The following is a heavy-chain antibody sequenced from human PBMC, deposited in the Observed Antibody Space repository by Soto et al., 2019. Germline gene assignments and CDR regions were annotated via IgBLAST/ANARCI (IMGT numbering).Heavy chain of an antibody. CDR2: VSGSGGST. Sequence: PGGSLRLSCAASGFTFSNYAMSWVRQAPGKGLQWVSAVSGSGGSTYYADSVRGRFTISRDSSKNTLYLHMNSLRAEDTAVYYCAKVGSGDRYYFDYWGQGTLVTVSS. CDR1: GFTFSNYA. CDR3: AKVGSGDRYYFDY. D-gene: IGHD4-17*01. J-gene: IGHJ4*02. V-gene: IGHV3-23*01.